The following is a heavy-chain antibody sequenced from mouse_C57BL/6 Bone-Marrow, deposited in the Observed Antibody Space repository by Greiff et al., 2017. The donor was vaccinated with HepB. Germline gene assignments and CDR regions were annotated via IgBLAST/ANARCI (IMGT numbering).Heavy chain of an antibody. D-gene: IGHD1-1*01. CDR3: ARVLNYYDSLYAMDY. Sequence: QVQLQQPGAELVKPGASVKMSCKASGYTFTSYWITWVKQRPGQGLEWIGDIYPGSGSTNYNEKFKSKATLTVDTSSSTAYMQLSSLTSEDSAVYYCARVLNYYDSLYAMDYWGQGTSVTVSS. CDR1: GYTFTSYW. V-gene: IGHV1-55*01. CDR2: IYPGSGST. J-gene: IGHJ4*01.